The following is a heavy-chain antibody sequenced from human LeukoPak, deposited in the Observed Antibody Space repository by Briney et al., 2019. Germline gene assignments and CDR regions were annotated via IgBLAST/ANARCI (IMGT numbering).Heavy chain of an antibody. CDR3: ARESDVGKDFDC. Sequence: ASVKVSCKASGFTFTTYYMHLVRQAPGQGLEWMGIINPSNGDTNYAQRFQGRVTMTRDTSTSTVYMELSSLDSEDTAVYYCARESDVGKDFDCWGQGTLVTVSS. V-gene: IGHV1-46*01. CDR1: GFTFTTYY. CDR2: INPSNGDT. D-gene: IGHD1-1*01. J-gene: IGHJ4*02.